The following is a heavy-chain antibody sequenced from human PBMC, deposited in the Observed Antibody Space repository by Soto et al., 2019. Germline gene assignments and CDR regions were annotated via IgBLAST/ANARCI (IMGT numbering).Heavy chain of an antibody. J-gene: IGHJ4*02. D-gene: IGHD3-10*01. V-gene: IGHV1-46*03. Sequence: ASVKVSCKASGYTFTTYYIHWVRQAPGQGLEWMGIINPNSGSTRYAQKFQARVTMTRDTSTSTVYMELSSLRSEDTAIYYCARASLEGSSGFIDYWGQGTLVTVSS. CDR3: ARASLEGSSGFIDY. CDR1: GYTFTTYY. CDR2: INPNSGST.